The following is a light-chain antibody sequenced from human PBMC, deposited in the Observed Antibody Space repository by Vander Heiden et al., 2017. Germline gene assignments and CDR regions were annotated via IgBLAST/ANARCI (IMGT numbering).Light chain of an antibody. CDR1: QSISNF. Sequence: DIQMTQSPSSLSASVGDRVTITCRASQSISNFLNWYQQKPGKAPKFLIYAASSLQSGVPSRFSGSGSGTDFTLTISRLQPEDFAIYYCQQTYNMRTFGQGTKVEIK. V-gene: IGKV1-39*01. CDR3: QQTYNMRT. CDR2: AAS. J-gene: IGKJ1*01.